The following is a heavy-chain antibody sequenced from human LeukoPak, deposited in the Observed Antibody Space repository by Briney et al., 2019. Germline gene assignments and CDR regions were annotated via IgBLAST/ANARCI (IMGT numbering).Heavy chain of an antibody. CDR1: GFTFSNYA. J-gene: IGHJ4*02. D-gene: IGHD2-15*01. Sequence: QPGGSLRLSCAAAGFTFSNYAMTSVRQAPGKGLEWVSLITGGADITYYADSVKGRFTISRDNSKNMLFLQMNSLRVEDTAVYYCAKDPPSGYCSGGTCNDSPFDSWGQGTLVTVSS. CDR3: AKDPPSGYCSGGTCNDSPFDS. V-gene: IGHV3-23*01. CDR2: ITGGADIT.